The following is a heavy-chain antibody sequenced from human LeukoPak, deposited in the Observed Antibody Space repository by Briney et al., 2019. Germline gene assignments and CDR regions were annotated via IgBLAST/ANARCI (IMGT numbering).Heavy chain of an antibody. V-gene: IGHV3-21*04. CDR2: ISSDSTYI. Sequence: GGSLRLSCAASGFTFTSYSSTWVRQAPGKGLEWVSSISSDSTYIYYADSVKGRFTVSRDNAKNSLYLQMNSLRAEDTAVYYCARERGSGHFDYWGQGTLVTVSS. D-gene: IGHD3-10*01. CDR1: GFTFTSYS. J-gene: IGHJ4*02. CDR3: ARERGSGHFDY.